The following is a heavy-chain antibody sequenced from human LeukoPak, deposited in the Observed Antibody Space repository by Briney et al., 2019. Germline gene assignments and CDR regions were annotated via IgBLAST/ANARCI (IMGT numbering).Heavy chain of an antibody. CDR1: GGTFSSYA. CDR2: IIPIFGTS. J-gene: IGHJ3*02. CDR3: ARRSFHYGDYGADAFDI. D-gene: IGHD4-17*01. Sequence: SVKVSCKASGGTFSSYAISWVRQAPGQGLEWMGGIIPIFGTSNYAQNFQGRVTITADESTSTAYMELSSLRSEDTAVYYCARRSFHYGDYGADAFDIWGQGTMVTVSS. V-gene: IGHV1-69*01.